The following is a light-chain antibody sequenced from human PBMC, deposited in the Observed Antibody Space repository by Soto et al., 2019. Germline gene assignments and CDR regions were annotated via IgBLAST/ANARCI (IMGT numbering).Light chain of an antibody. CDR2: AVS. CDR3: QRYDSAPWT. J-gene: IGKJ1*01. Sequence: DIQMTQSPSSLSASVRDRVTITCRASQGISNYLDWYQQKPEKVPKLLIYAVSTLQSGVPSPFSGSVSWIYFTLSISSLQLEDVATYYGQRYDSAPWTSGEWTKVEIK. V-gene: IGKV1-27*01. CDR1: QGISNY.